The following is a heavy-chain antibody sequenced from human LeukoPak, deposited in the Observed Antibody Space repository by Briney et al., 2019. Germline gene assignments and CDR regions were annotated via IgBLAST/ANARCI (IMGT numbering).Heavy chain of an antibody. CDR1: GFTFDDYA. D-gene: IGHD3-22*01. CDR3: AKDYYDSSGYMVHFDY. CDR2: ISGDGGGT. J-gene: IGHJ4*02. Sequence: PGGSLRLSCAASGFTFDDYAMHWVRQAPGKGLEWVSLISGDGGGTYYADSVKGRFTISRDNSKNSLYLQMNSLRTEDTALYYCAKDYYDSSGYMVHFDYWGQGTLVTVSS. V-gene: IGHV3-43*02.